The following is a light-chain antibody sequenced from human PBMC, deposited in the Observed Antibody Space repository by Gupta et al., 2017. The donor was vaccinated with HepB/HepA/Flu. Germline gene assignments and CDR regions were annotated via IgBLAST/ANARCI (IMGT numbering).Light chain of an antibody. CDR2: LAS. CDR1: QSLLHSNGYNY. J-gene: IGKJ3*01. Sequence: DIVMTQSPLSLPVTPGEPASISFRSSQSLLHSNGYNYLDWYLQKPGQSPQLLIYLASKRASGVPDRFSGSGSGTDFTLKISRGEPEDVGVYYCRQTIQTPFTFGHGTKVDIK. CDR3: RQTIQTPFT. V-gene: IGKV2-28*01.